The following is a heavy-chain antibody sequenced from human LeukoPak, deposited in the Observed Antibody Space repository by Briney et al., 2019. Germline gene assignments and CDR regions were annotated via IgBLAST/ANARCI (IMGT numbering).Heavy chain of an antibody. CDR2: ISGSGGST. CDR3: ARVVDHDYGDYYLDY. Sequence: PGGSLRLSCAASGITFSSYAMSWVRQAPGKGLEWVSAISGSGGSTYYADSVKGRFTISRDNSKNTLYLQMNSLRAEDTAVYYCARVVDHDYGDYYLDYWGQGTLVTVSS. CDR1: GITFSSYA. J-gene: IGHJ4*02. V-gene: IGHV3-23*01. D-gene: IGHD4-17*01.